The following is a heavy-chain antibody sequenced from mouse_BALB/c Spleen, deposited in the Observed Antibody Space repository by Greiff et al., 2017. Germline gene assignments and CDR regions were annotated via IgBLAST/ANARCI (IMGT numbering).Heavy chain of an antibody. CDR2: ISSGGST. J-gene: IGHJ1*01. Sequence: EVHLVESGGGLVKPGGSLKLSCAASGFTFSSYAMSWVRQTPEKRLEWVASISSGGSTYYPDSVKGRFTISRDNARNILYLQMSSLRSEDTAMYYCAREGGPGYFDVWGAGTTVTVSS. D-gene: IGHD3-3*01. CDR1: GFTFSSYA. V-gene: IGHV5-6-5*01. CDR3: AREGGPGYFDV.